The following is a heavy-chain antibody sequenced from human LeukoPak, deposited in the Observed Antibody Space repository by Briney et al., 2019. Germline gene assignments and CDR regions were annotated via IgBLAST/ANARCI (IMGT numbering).Heavy chain of an antibody. CDR2: IYHSGST. D-gene: IGHD3-22*01. CDR3: ARGSSSSGYYPHY. CDR1: GGSISSSNW. V-gene: IGHV4-4*02. Sequence: SETLSLTCAVSGGSISSSNWWSWVRQPPGKGLEWIGEIYHSGSTNYNPSLKRRVTISVDKSKNQFSLKLSSVTAADTAVYYCARGSSSSGYYPHYWGQGTLVTVSS. J-gene: IGHJ4*02.